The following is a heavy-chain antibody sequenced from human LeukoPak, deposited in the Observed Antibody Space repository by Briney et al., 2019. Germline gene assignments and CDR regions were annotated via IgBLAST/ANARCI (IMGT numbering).Heavy chain of an antibody. D-gene: IGHD2-2*01. J-gene: IGHJ4*02. CDR1: GFSFSNDW. CDR2: INQDESKK. V-gene: IGHV3-7*01. Sequence: PGGSLRLSCAASGFSFSNDWMCWVRQAPGKGLEWVANINQDESKKYYVDSVKGRFIISRDNAKNSLYLQMSSLRAEDTAVYYCARDHAYRTDYWGQGTLVTVSS. CDR3: ARDHAYRTDY.